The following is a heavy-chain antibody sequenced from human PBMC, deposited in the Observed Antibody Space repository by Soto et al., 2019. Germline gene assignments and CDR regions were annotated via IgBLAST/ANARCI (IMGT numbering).Heavy chain of an antibody. J-gene: IGHJ4*02. CDR1: GGSISNYY. CDR3: ARGRWPQLPDN. CDR2: IYYTGST. Sequence: PSETLSLTCDVSGGSISNYYWSWIRQPPGKGLEWIGYIYYTGSTDYNPSLKSRVTISVDTSNNQFSLKLSSVTAADTAVYYCARGRWPQLPDNWGQGTLVTVSS. V-gene: IGHV4-59*08. D-gene: IGHD5-12*01.